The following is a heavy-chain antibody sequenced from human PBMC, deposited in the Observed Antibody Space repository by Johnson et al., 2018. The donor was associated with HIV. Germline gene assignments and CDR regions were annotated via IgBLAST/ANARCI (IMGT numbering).Heavy chain of an antibody. V-gene: IGHV3-23*01. CDR1: GFTFGAYA. D-gene: IGHD6-19*01. CDR3: AKVIRQWLVGHDAFDI. Sequence: VQLLESGGGLVQPGRSLSLSCTGSGFTFGAYAMSWVRQAPGKGLEWVSAISGSGGSTYYADSVKGRFTISRDNSKNTLYLQMNSLRAEDTAVYYCAKVIRQWLVGHDAFDIWGQGTMVTVSS. CDR2: ISGSGGST. J-gene: IGHJ3*02.